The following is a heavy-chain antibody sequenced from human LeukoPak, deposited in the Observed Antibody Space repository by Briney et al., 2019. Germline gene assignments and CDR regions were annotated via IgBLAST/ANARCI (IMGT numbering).Heavy chain of an antibody. J-gene: IGHJ6*03. CDR2: IYTSENT. CDR3: AREGDYGDYSKSFYYMDV. V-gene: IGHV4-4*07. Sequence: SETLSLTCTVSGGHIVSYYWSWIRQPAGKGLEWIGRIYTSENTDYNPSLKSRVTMSVDMSTSQFSLRLTSVTAADTAVYYCAREGDYGDYSKSFYYMDVWGKGTTVTVSS. D-gene: IGHD4-17*01. CDR1: GGHIVSYY.